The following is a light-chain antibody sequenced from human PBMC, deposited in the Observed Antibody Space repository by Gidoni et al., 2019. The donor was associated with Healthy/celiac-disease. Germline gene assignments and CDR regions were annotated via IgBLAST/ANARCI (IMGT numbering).Light chain of an antibody. V-gene: IGLV3-1*01. CDR2: KDS. J-gene: IGLJ2*01. CDR1: KLGDKY. Sequence: SYELTQPPSVSVSPGQTASITSSGDKLGDKYACWYQQKPGQSPVLVIYKDSKRPSGIPERFSGSNSGNTATLTISGTQAMDEADYYCQAWDSSTSGVFGGGTKLTVL. CDR3: QAWDSSTSGV.